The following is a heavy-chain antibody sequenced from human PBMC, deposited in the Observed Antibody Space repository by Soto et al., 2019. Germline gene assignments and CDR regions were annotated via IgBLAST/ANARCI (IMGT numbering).Heavy chain of an antibody. V-gene: IGHV1-69*01. CDR1: GGTFSSYA. CDR3: ARGAQGADYDYVWGSDY. D-gene: IGHD3-16*01. CDR2: IIPIFGTA. Sequence: QVQLVQSGAEVKKPGSSVKVSCKASGGTFSSYAISWVRQAPGQGLEWMGGIIPIFGTANYAQKFQGRVTITADESTSTAYMELSSLRSEDTAVYYCARGAQGADYDYVWGSDYWGQGTLLTVSS. J-gene: IGHJ4*02.